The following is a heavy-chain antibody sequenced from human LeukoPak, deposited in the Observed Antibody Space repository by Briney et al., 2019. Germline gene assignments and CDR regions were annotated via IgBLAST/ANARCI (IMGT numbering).Heavy chain of an antibody. CDR1: GFTFSSYG. D-gene: IGHD4-11*01. CDR3: ARDRLPYYYYYAMDV. V-gene: IGHV3-33*01. CDR2: IWYDGSNK. Sequence: PGGSLRLSCAASGFTFSSYGMHWVRQAPGKGLEWVAVIWYDGSNKYYADSVKGRFTISGDNSKNTLYLQINSLSAEDTAVYYCARDRLPYYYYYAMDVWGQGTTVTVTS. J-gene: IGHJ6*02.